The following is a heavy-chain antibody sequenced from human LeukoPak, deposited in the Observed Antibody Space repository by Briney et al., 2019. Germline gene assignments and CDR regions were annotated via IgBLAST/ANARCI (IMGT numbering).Heavy chain of an antibody. J-gene: IGHJ4*02. CDR3: ARDGDSSGSYYFDY. CDR1: GFTFDDYA. D-gene: IGHD3-22*01. V-gene: IGHV3-9*01. CDR2: ISWNSGSI. Sequence: GGSLRLSCAASGFTFDDYAMHWVRQAPGKGLEWVSGISWNSGSIGYADSVKGRFTISRDNAKNSLYLQMNSLRAEDTAVYYCARDGDSSGSYYFDYWGQGTLVTVSS.